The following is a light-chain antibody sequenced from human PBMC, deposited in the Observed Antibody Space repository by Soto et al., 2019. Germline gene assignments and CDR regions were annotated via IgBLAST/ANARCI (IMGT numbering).Light chain of an antibody. J-gene: IGKJ4*01. CDR1: QDISNF. Sequence: DIQVTQSPSSLSASVGDRVTIACQASQDISNFLNWYHRTPGKAPRXLIYDVSSLQPGVASRFSGSGSGTDFSLTINSLQPEDIGTFYCQQYDKQPVTFGGGTKVDIK. CDR2: DVS. CDR3: QQYDKQPVT. V-gene: IGKV1-33*01.